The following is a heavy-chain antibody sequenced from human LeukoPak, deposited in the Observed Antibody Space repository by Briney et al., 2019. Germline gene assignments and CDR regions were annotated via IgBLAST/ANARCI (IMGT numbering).Heavy chain of an antibody. D-gene: IGHD5-24*01. CDR2: IIPIHGIA. V-gene: IGHV1-69*10. J-gene: IGHJ4*02. CDR3: ASDAGDGSPY. CDR1: GGTFSSYA. Sequence: SVKVSCKASGGTFSSYAISWVRQAPGQGLEWRGGIIPIHGIANYAQKFQGRVTITADKSTNPAYMELSSLSSEDTAVSYCASDAGDGSPYWGQGTLVTVSS.